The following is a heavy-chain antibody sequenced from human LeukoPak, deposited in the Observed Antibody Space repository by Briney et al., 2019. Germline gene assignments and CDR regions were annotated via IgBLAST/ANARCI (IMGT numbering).Heavy chain of an antibody. Sequence: SQTLSLTCAISGDSVSSNSAARNWIRQSPSRGLEWLGRTYYRSEWSNDYAVSVKSRITINPDTSKNQFSLQLNSVTPEDTAVYYCARGFLTYYDTFDIWGQGTVVTVSP. CDR2: TYYRSEWSN. D-gene: IGHD1-26*01. CDR1: GDSVSSNSAA. CDR3: ARGFLTYYDTFDI. J-gene: IGHJ3*02. V-gene: IGHV6-1*01.